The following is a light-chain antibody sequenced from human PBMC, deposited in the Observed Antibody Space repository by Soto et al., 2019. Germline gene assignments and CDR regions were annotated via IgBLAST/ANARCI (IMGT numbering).Light chain of an antibody. Sequence: EIVLTQSPGTLSLSPGERATLFCRASQSVSSNFFAWYQQKPGQAPRLLIYNASRRAAGIPDRFSGSGSGTDFTLTISRLEPEDFAVYYCQQYSTSSPRYTFGQGTKLEIK. CDR3: QQYSTSSPRYT. J-gene: IGKJ2*01. CDR1: QSVSSNF. CDR2: NAS. V-gene: IGKV3-20*01.